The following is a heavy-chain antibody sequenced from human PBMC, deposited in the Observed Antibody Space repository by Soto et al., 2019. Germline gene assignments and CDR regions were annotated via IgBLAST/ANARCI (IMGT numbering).Heavy chain of an antibody. D-gene: IGHD3-3*01. J-gene: IGHJ6*02. CDR1: GYTFTSYG. CDR3: ARVGMDYDWWSGYYSPTLYGMDV. CDR2: ISAYNGNT. Sequence: ASVKVSCKASGYTFTSYGISWVRQAPGQGLEWMGWISAYNGNTNYAQKLQGRVTMTTDTSTSTAYMELRSLRSDDTAVYYCARVGMDYDWWSGYYSPTLYGMDVWGQGTTVTVPS. V-gene: IGHV1-18*01.